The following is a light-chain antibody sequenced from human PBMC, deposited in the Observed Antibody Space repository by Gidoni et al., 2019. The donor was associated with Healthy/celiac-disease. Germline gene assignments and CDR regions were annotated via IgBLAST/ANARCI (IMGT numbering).Light chain of an antibody. CDR2: DAS. V-gene: IGKV1-33*01. Sequence: DIHITQSPSSLSASVGDRVTITCQASQDISNYLNWYQQKPGKAPKLLIYDASNLETGVPSRFSGSGSGTDFTFTISSLQPEDIATYYCQQYDNLGLTFGGGTKVEIK. CDR1: QDISNY. CDR3: QQYDNLGLT. J-gene: IGKJ4*01.